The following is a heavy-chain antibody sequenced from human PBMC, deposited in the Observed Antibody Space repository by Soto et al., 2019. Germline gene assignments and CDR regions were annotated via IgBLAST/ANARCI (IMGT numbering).Heavy chain of an antibody. CDR2: IYGSGRGI. V-gene: IGHV3-23*05. Sequence: PXGSLRLSCTASGLPHSSFAMMWVRQAPGKGLECVSGIYGSGRGIEYADSVKGRFTISRDNSKNTVYLQMTDLRADDTAVYYCAKDAVYNDGLWIMDHWGQGTQVTV. D-gene: IGHD2-21*01. J-gene: IGHJ4*02. CDR3: AKDAVYNDGLWIMDH. CDR1: GLPHSSFA.